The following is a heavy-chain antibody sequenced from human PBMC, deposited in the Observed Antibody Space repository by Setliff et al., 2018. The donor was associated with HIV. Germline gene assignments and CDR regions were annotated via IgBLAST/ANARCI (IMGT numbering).Heavy chain of an antibody. CDR1: GYSFTTYW. Sequence: GESLKISCKTSGYSFTTYWIGWVRQMPGKGLEWMALLYPGDSDIRYSPSFQSQVTVSADKSIGTAYLQWNSLKASDIALYFCARAPNSPYYSNFWYADHWGQGTLVTVSS. CDR2: LYPGDSDI. V-gene: IGHV5-51*01. J-gene: IGHJ5*02. CDR3: ARAPNSPYYSNFWYADH. D-gene: IGHD3-22*01.